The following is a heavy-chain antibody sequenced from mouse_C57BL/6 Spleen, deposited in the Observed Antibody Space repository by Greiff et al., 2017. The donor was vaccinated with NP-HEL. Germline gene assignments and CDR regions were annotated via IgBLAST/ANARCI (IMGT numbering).Heavy chain of an antibody. J-gene: IGHJ1*03. Sequence: EVMLVESGEGLVKPGGSLKLSCAASGFTFSSYAMSWVRQTPEKRLEWVAYISSGGDYIYYADTVKGRFTISRDNARNTLYLQMSSLKSEDTAMYYCTRDESNYRYFDVWGTGTTVTVSS. D-gene: IGHD1-3*01. CDR2: ISSGGDYI. CDR3: TRDESNYRYFDV. CDR1: GFTFSSYA. V-gene: IGHV5-9-1*02.